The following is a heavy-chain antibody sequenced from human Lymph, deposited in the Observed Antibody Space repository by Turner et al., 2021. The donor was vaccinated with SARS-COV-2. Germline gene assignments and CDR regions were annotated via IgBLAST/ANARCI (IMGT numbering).Heavy chain of an antibody. D-gene: IGHD7-27*01. V-gene: IGHV3-20*01. Sequence: GYADSVKGRFTISRDNAKNSLYLQVNSLRAEDTALYHCARGTGAADYWGQGTLVTVSS. J-gene: IGHJ4*02. CDR3: ARGTGAADY.